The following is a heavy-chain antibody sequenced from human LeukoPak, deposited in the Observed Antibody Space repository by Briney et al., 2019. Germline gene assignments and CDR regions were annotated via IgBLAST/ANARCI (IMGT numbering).Heavy chain of an antibody. V-gene: IGHV1-18*01. CDR1: GYTFTSHG. D-gene: IGHD4-17*01. CDR2: ISTYNGNT. J-gene: IGHJ2*01. Sequence: ASVKVSCKASGYTFTSHGISWVRQAPGQGLEWMGWISTYNGNTNYAQKLQGRVSMTTDTSTSTAYMDLRSLRSDDTAVYYCARFYGDPIGPDSGWYFDLWGRGTLVTVSS. CDR3: ARFYGDPIGPDSGWYFDL.